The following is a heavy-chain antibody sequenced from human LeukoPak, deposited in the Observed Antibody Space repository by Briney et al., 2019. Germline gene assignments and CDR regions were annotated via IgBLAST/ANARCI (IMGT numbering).Heavy chain of an antibody. D-gene: IGHD6-19*01. CDR2: INDSGDST. J-gene: IGHJ4*02. CDR3: AKAAGGLVY. CDR1: GFSFSSSA. V-gene: IGHV3-23*01. Sequence: GGSLRLSCAASGFSFSSSAMSLVRQAPGRGLEWVSAINDSGDSTYYADSVKGRFTVSRDNSKNTLYLQMNGLRAEDTAVYYCAKAAGGLVYWGQGTLVIISS.